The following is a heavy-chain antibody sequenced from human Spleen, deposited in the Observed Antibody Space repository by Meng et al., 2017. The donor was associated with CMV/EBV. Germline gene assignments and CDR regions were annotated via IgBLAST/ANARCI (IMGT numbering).Heavy chain of an antibody. Sequence: GGSLRLSCAASGFTFSSYSMNWVRQAPGKGLEWVSYISSSSSTIYYADSVKGRFTISRDNAKNTLYLQMNSLRAEDTAVYYCARGRPAAARYYTMDVWGQGTTVTVSS. V-gene: IGHV3-48*04. CDR1: GFTFSSYS. CDR3: ARGRPAAARYYTMDV. CDR2: ISSSSSTI. D-gene: IGHD2-2*01. J-gene: IGHJ6*02.